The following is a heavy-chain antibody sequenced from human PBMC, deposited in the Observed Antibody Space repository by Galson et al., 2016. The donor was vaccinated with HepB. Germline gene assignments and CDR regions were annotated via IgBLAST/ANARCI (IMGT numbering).Heavy chain of an antibody. D-gene: IGHD4-17*01. CDR2: SIPMFDIP. Sequence: SVKVSCKASGGAFSSYAFSWVRQAPGQGLEWMGASIPMFDIPKYAQKFQGRLTITADKSTSTAYMELNSLRSEDTAVYYCARGRDYGDHHLDHWGQGTLVTVSS. CDR3: ARGRDYGDHHLDH. CDR1: GGAFSSYA. V-gene: IGHV1-69*10. J-gene: IGHJ5*02.